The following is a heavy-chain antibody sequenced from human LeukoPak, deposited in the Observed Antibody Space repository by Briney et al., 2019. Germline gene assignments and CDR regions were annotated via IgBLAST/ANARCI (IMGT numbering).Heavy chain of an antibody. CDR1: GFTFSSYA. J-gene: IGHJ3*02. V-gene: IGHV3-30-3*01. CDR3: ARVQTNTAMERGAFDI. CDR2: ISYDGSNK. D-gene: IGHD5-18*01. Sequence: GGSLRLSCAASGFTFSSYAMHWVRQAPGKGLEWVAVISYDGSNKYYADSVKGRFTISRDNSKNTLYLQMNSPRAEDTAVYYCARVQTNTAMERGAFDIWGQGTMVTVSS.